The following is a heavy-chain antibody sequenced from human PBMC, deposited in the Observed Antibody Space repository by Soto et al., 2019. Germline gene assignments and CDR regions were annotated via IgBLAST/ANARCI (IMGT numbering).Heavy chain of an antibody. CDR2: VYSSGRT. J-gene: IGHJ4*02. Sequence: LSLTCAVSGVSIINNYWTWIRQPAGKGLEWLGRVYSSGRTTYNPSLKSRLTMSVDTSKNQFSLHLSSVTAADTAVYYCARREDTFDFWGQGMLVTVSS. CDR1: GVSIINNY. V-gene: IGHV4-4*07. CDR3: ARREDTFDF.